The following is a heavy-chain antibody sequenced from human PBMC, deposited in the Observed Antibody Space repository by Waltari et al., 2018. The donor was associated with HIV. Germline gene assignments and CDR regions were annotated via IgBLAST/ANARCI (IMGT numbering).Heavy chain of an antibody. CDR3: ARAPGCSGGSCWGWFDP. Sequence: QVQLVQSGAEVKKPGASVKVSCKASGYTFTGYYLTWVRPATGQGLEWMGRINPNSGGTNYAQKFQGRVTMTRDTSISTAYMELSRLRSDDTAVYYCARAPGCSGGSCWGWFDPGAREPWSPSPQ. J-gene: IGHJ5*02. D-gene: IGHD2-15*01. CDR1: GYTFTGYY. V-gene: IGHV1-2*06. CDR2: INPNSGGT.